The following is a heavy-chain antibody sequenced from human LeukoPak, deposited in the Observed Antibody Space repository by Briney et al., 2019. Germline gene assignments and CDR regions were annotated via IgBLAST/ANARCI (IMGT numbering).Heavy chain of an antibody. Sequence: SETLSLTCTVSGGSISSYYWSWIRHPAGKGLEWIGRIYTSGSTNYNPSLKSRVTMSVDTSNNQFSLKLSSVTAADTAVYYCARDCSGGSCYYGMDVWGQGTTVTVSS. CDR3: ARDCSGGSCYYGMDV. CDR1: GGSISSYY. J-gene: IGHJ6*02. V-gene: IGHV4-4*07. D-gene: IGHD2-15*01. CDR2: IYTSGST.